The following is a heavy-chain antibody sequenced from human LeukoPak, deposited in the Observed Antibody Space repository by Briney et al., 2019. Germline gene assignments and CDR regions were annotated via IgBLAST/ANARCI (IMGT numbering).Heavy chain of an antibody. V-gene: IGHV1-2*06. Sequence: ASVKVSCKSSGYTFTGYYMHWVRQASGQALEWMRRINHNSGGTNYAQKFQGRVTMNKDTSISTAYKEMSRLRSDDPAVYYCAREGSGWLQYWGQGTLVSVSS. D-gene: IGHD6-19*01. CDR2: INHNSGGT. CDR3: AREGSGWLQY. CDR1: GYTFTGYY. J-gene: IGHJ4*02.